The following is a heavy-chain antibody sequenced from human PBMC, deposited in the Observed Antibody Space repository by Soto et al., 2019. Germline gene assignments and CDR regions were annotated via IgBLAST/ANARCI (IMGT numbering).Heavy chain of an antibody. J-gene: IGHJ4*02. D-gene: IGHD2-21*01. CDR2: IHYSGTT. V-gene: IGHV4-59*01. Sequence: PSETLSLTCTVSGGSMRNYFWTWIRQPPGKGLEWIGYIHYSGTTSFFPSYNPSLRSRVTISEDTSKNQFSLKLLSVTTADTAVYFCAAGEARSRNLAPYYFDFWGQGTLVTVSS. CDR1: GGSMRNYF. CDR3: AAGEARSRNLAPYYFDF.